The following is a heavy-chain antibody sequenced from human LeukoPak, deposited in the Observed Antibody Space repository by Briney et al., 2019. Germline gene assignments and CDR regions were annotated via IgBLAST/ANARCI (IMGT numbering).Heavy chain of an antibody. D-gene: IGHD3-10*01. CDR3: ARQPGYYGSGSYYYYYYYGMDV. Sequence: PSETLSLTCTVSGGSISSYYWSWIRQPPGKGLEWIGYIYYSGSTNYNPSLKSRVTISVDTSKNQFSLKLSSVTAADTAVYYCARQPGYYGSGSYYYYYYYGMDVWGQGTTVTVSS. J-gene: IGHJ6*02. V-gene: IGHV4-59*01. CDR2: IYYSGST. CDR1: GGSISSYY.